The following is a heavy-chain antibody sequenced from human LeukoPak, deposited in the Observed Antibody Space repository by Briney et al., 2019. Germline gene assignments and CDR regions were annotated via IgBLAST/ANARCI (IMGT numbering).Heavy chain of an antibody. Sequence: ASVKVSCKASGYTFTSYDINWVRQATGQGLEWMGWMNPNSGNTGYAQKFQGRVTMTRDTSISTAYMELSRLRSDDTAVYYCASTLGYCSSTSCPYSDYWGQGTLVTVSS. CDR3: ASTLGYCSSTSCPYSDY. D-gene: IGHD2-2*01. CDR1: GYTFTSYD. J-gene: IGHJ4*02. CDR2: MNPNSGNT. V-gene: IGHV1-8*01.